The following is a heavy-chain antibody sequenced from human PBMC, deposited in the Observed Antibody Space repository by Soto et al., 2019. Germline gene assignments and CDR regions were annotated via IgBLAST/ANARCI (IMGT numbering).Heavy chain of an antibody. CDR1: GCTFSSYA. CDR2: IIPIFGTA. V-gene: IGHV1-69*13. J-gene: IGHJ5*02. Sequence: SVKVSCKASGCTFSSYAISWVRQAPGQGLEWMGGIIPIFGTANYAQKFQGRVTITADESTSTAYMELSSLRSEDTAVYYCAIGTMVRGVISWFDPWGQGTLVTVSS. CDR3: AIGTMVRGVISWFDP. D-gene: IGHD3-10*01.